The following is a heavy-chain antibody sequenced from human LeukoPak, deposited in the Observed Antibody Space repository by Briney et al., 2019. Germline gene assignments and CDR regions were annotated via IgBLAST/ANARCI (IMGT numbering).Heavy chain of an antibody. CDR3: ARDYQGGYGDKTVDY. D-gene: IGHD5-18*01. CDR1: GGSISSNTYH. J-gene: IGHJ4*02. Sequence: SETLSLTCTVSGGSISSNTYHWGWIRQPPGTGLEWLGSIYYSGSTYYNPSLKSRVTISVDTSKNQFSLKLSSVTAADTAVYYCARDYQGGYGDKTVDYWGQGTLVTVSS. V-gene: IGHV4-39*07. CDR2: IYYSGST.